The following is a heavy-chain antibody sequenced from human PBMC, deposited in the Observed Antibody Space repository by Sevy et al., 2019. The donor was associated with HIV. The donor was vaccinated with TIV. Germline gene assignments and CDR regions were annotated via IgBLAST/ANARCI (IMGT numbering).Heavy chain of an antibody. V-gene: IGHV3-30-3*01. J-gene: IGHJ4*02. CDR3: AREYSGYDIYY. CDR2: ISYDGSNK. Sequence: GGSLRLSCAASGFTFSSYAMHWVRQAPGKGLEWVAVISYDGSNKYYADSVKGRFTISRDNSKNTLYLQMNSLRAGDTAVYYCAREYSGYDIYYWGQGTLVTVSS. D-gene: IGHD5-12*01. CDR1: GFTFSSYA.